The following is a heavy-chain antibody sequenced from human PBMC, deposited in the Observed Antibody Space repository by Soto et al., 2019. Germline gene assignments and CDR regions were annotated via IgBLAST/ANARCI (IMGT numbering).Heavy chain of an antibody. V-gene: IGHV4-34*01. D-gene: IGHD3-10*01. Sequence: PSETLSLTSTVYGGSFSSFYWSWIRQSRGKGLAWIGEIHPIGTTNYNPSLKSRVTLSVDTSKNQFSLELSSVTVAEMALYYCVSYGSGTYYNQYNWFDPWGQGTLVT. CDR3: VSYGSGTYYNQYNWFDP. J-gene: IGHJ5*02. CDR1: GGSFSSFY. CDR2: IHPIGTT.